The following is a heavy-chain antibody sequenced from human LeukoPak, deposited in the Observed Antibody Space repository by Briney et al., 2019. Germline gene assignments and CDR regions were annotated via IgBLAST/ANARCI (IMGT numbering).Heavy chain of an antibody. CDR1: GFTFSNAW. V-gene: IGHV3-48*01. Sequence: GGSLRLSCAASGFTFSNAWMSWVRQAPGKGLEWVSYISSSSSTISYADFVKGRFTISRDNAENSLYLQMNSLRAEDTAVYYCARAGDFSFKDWGQGTLVTVSS. CDR3: ARAGDFSFKD. J-gene: IGHJ4*02. CDR2: ISSSSSTI. D-gene: IGHD3-3*01.